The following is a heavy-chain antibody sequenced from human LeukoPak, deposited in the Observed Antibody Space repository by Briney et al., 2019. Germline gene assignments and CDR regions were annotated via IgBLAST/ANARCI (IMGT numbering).Heavy chain of an antibody. V-gene: IGHV1-18*01. Sequence: GASVKVSCKASGYTFTTYALSWVRQAPGQGLEWMGGITTNIHNTNYAQKLQGRVTMTTDTSTSTAYMELRSLRSDDTAVYYCARGGNAFDYWGQGTLVTVSS. CDR2: ITTNIHNT. J-gene: IGHJ4*02. D-gene: IGHD4-23*01. CDR3: ARGGNAFDY. CDR1: GYTFTTYA.